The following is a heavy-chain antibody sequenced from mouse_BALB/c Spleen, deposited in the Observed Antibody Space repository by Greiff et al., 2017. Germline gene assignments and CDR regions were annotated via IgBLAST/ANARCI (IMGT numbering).Heavy chain of an antibody. CDR2: INPGSGGT. D-gene: IGHD2-3*01. Sequence: QVQLKESGAELVRPGTSVKVSCKASGYAFTNYLIEWVKQRPGQGLEWIGVINPGSGGTNYNEKFKGKATLTADKSSSTAYMQLSSLTSDDSAVYFCARSGDGYYFYAMDYWGQGTSVTVSS. CDR1: GYAFTNYL. J-gene: IGHJ4*01. V-gene: IGHV1-54*01. CDR3: ARSGDGYYFYAMDY.